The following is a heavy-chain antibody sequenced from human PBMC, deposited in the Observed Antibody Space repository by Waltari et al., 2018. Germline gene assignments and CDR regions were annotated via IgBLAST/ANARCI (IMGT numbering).Heavy chain of an antibody. CDR3: AKGAQYQLLYFYFDS. CDR2: ISSTGGTI. J-gene: IGHJ4*02. D-gene: IGHD2-2*02. CDR1: GSTYRNYP. V-gene: IGHV3-23*04. Sequence: EVQLVDSGGGLVQPGGSLRLSWAASGSTYRNYPMTWVRQAPGKGLEWVSSISSTGGTIHYAASVKGRFTISRDDSKNTLYLQMHNLRAEDTAVYYCAKGAQYQLLYFYFDSWGQGTLVTVSS.